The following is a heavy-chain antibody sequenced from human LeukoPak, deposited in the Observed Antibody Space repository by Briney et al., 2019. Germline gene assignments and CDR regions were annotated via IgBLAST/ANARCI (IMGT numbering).Heavy chain of an antibody. CDR2: IYYSGST. Sequence: SETLSLTCTVSGGSISSYYWSWIRQPPGKGVEWIGYIYYSGSTNYNPSLKSRVTISVDTSKNQFSLKLSSVTAADTAVYYCARGVVVAATRYYYYYMDVWGKGTTVTVSS. CDR3: ARGVVVAATRYYYYYMDV. V-gene: IGHV4-59*01. CDR1: GGSISSYY. J-gene: IGHJ6*03. D-gene: IGHD2-15*01.